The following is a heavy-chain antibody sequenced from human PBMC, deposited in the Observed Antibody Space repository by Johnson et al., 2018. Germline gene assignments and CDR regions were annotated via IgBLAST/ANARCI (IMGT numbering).Heavy chain of an antibody. CDR1: GGSISSYY. CDR2: IYYSGST. D-gene: IGHD5-18*01. CDR3: ARDPGYSYAFDI. V-gene: IGHV4-59*01. J-gene: IGHJ3*02. Sequence: QVQLQESGPGLVKPSETLSLTCTVSGGSISSYYWSWIRQPPGKGLEWIGYIYYSGSTNYNPSLKSRVTLSVDTSKNQFSLKLSSVTAADTAVYYCARDPGYSYAFDIWGQGTMVTVSS.